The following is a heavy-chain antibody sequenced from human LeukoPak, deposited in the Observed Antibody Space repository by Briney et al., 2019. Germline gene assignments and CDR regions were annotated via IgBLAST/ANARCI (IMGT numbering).Heavy chain of an antibody. CDR1: GFTFSSYG. J-gene: IGHJ4*02. CDR3: AKDRSGMTTVTQTLDY. CDR2: IRYDGSNK. V-gene: IGHV3-30*02. D-gene: IGHD4-17*01. Sequence: PGGSLRLSCVASGFTFSSYGMHWVRQAPGKGLEWVAFIRYDGSNKYYADSVKGRFTISRDNSKNTLYLQMNSLRAEDTAVYYCAKDRSGMTTVTQTLDYWGQGTLVTVSS.